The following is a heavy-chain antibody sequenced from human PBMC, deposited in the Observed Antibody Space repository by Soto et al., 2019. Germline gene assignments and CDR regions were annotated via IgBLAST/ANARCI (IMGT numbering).Heavy chain of an antibody. D-gene: IGHD1-1*01. CDR1: GFTFTSYA. V-gene: IGHV1-18*01. J-gene: IGHJ4*02. CDR2: ISAYNGNT. CDR3: AIDFTGWTTDGVDS. Sequence: ASVKVSCKASGFTFTSYAITWVRQAPGQGLEWMGWISAYNGNTNYAQNLQGRVTMTTDTSTSTAYMELGSLTSDDTAVYYCAIDFTGWTTDGVDSWGQGTQVTVYS.